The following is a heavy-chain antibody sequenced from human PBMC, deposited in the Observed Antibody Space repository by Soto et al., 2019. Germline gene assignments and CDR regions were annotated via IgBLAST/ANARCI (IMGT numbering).Heavy chain of an antibody. Sequence: GGSLRLSCTASGFTFGDYAMSWFRQAPGKGLEWVGFIRSKAYGGTTEYAASVKGRFTISRDDSKSIAYLQMNSLKTEDTAVYYCTGDMPHRPPTYGSGSYYNGANPYYYYYGMDVWGQGTTVTVSS. J-gene: IGHJ6*02. CDR3: TGDMPHRPPTYGSGSYYNGANPYYYYYGMDV. V-gene: IGHV3-49*03. CDR1: GFTFGDYA. D-gene: IGHD3-10*01. CDR2: IRSKAYGGTT.